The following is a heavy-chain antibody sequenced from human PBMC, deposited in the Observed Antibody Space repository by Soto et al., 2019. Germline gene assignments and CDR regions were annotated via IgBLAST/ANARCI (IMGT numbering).Heavy chain of an antibody. CDR2: IWYDGSNK. CDR1: GFTFSSYG. D-gene: IGHD6-19*01. CDR3: ARAYSSGWYRSPGTNDY. J-gene: IGHJ4*02. V-gene: IGHV3-33*01. Sequence: GGSLRLSCAASGFTFSSYGMHWVRQAPGKGLEWVAVIWYDGSNKYYADSVKGRFTISRDNSKNTLYLQMNSLRAEDTAVYYCARAYSSGWYRSPGTNDYWGQGTLVTVSS.